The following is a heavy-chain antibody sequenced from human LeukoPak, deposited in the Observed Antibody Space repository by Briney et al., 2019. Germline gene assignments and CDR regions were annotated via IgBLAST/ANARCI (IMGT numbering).Heavy chain of an antibody. CDR1: GYTFTSYY. J-gene: IGHJ4*02. CDR2: INPSGGST. V-gene: IGHV1-46*01. Sequence: ASVKVSCKASGYTFTSYYMHWVRQAPGQGLEWMGIINPSGGSTSYAQKFQGRVTMTRDTSTSTVYMELSSLRSEDTAVYYCARVHSGYDYRTGYFDYWGQGTLVTVSS. CDR3: ARVHSGYDYRTGYFDY. D-gene: IGHD5-12*01.